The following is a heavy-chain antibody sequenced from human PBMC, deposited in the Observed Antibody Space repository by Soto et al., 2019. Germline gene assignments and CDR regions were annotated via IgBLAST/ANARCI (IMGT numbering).Heavy chain of an antibody. CDR3: ARSYCGGDCYSAYNWFDP. J-gene: IGHJ5*02. CDR2: IYYSGST. D-gene: IGHD2-21*02. V-gene: IGHV4-30-4*01. CDR1: GGSISSGDYY. Sequence: PSETLSLTCTVSGGSISSGDYYWSWNRQPPGKGLEWIGYIYYSGSTYYNPSLKSRVTISVDTSKNQFSLKLSSVTAADTAVYYCARSYCGGDCYSAYNWFDPWGQGTLVTVSS.